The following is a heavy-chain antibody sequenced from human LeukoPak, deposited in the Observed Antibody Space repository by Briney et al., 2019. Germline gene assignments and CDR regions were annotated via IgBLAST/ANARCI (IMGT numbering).Heavy chain of an antibody. CDR3: AKSPYYDLAYYLDY. V-gene: IGHV3-9*02. CDR1: GFTSDDYA. D-gene: IGHD3-3*01. J-gene: IGHJ4*02. CDR2: ISWNSDSI. Sequence: PGRSLRLSCAASGFTSDDYAMHWVRQAPGKGLEWVSGISWNSDSIAYADSVKGRVSISRDNAKNSLYLQMNSLRAEDTALYYCAKSPYYDLAYYLDYWGQGTLVTVSS.